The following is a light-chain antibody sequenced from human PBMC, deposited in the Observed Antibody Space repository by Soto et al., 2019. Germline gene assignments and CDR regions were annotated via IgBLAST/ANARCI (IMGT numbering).Light chain of an antibody. Sequence: DIPMTQSPSSLSASVGERVTITCRTSQFIRNYLNWYQHKPGKAPKLLIYAASTLQGGVPSRFSGSGSGTDFTLTINSLQPEDFATYYCQQSYSAPYTFGQGARLEIK. CDR3: QQSYSAPYT. J-gene: IGKJ2*01. CDR2: AAS. V-gene: IGKV1-39*01. CDR1: QFIRNY.